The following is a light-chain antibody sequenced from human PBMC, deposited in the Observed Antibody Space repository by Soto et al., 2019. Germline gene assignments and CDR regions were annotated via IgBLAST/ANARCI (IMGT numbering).Light chain of an antibody. CDR3: QQYDDLPFT. CDR1: QGISKS. CDR2: DAS. Sequence: DIQMTQSPSSLSASVGDRVTITCQADQGISKSLSWYQQKPGMAPKLLIYDASNLETGVPSRFSGSGSGIDFTRTISSLQPEDFGRYYCQQYDDLPFTVGGGTKVEIK. J-gene: IGKJ4*01. V-gene: IGKV1-33*01.